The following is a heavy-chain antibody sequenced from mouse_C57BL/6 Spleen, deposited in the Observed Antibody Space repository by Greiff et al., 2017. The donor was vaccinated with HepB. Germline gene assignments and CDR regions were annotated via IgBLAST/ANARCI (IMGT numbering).Heavy chain of an antibody. J-gene: IGHJ2*01. CDR3: AGYYDYY. D-gene: IGHD2-3*01. Sequence: EVQGVESGGGLVKPGGSLKLSCAASGFTFSSYAMSWVRQTPEKRLEWVATISDGGSYTYYPDNVKGRFTISRDNAKNNLYLQMSHLKSEDTAMYYCAGYYDYYWGQGTTLTVSS. V-gene: IGHV5-4*01. CDR1: GFTFSSYA. CDR2: ISDGGSYT.